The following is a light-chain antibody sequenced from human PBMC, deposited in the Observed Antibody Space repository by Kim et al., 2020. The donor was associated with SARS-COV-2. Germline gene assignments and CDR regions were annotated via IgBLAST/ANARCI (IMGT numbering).Light chain of an antibody. CDR1: QSISSW. CDR3: QQYNSYPTT. V-gene: IGKV1-5*03. Sequence: DIQITQSPSTLSASVGDRVTITCRASQSISSWLAWYQPKPGKAPKLLIYKASSLESGVPSRFSGSGSGTEFTLTISSLQPDDFATYYCQQYNSYPTTFGQGTKVDIK. CDR2: KAS. J-gene: IGKJ1*01.